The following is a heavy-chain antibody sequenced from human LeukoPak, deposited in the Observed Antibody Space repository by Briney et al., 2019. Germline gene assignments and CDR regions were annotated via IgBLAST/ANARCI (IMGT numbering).Heavy chain of an antibody. CDR1: GFTFSSYA. CDR3: AKTMAPYSGFGAFDI. D-gene: IGHD5-12*01. V-gene: IGHV3-30-3*02. CDR2: ISYDGSNK. Sequence: GRSLRLSCAASGFTFSSYAVHWVRQAPGKGLEWVAVISYDGSNKYYADSVKGRFTISRDNSKDTLYLQMNSLRAEDTVVYYCAKTMAPYSGFGAFDIWGLGTMVTVSS. J-gene: IGHJ3*02.